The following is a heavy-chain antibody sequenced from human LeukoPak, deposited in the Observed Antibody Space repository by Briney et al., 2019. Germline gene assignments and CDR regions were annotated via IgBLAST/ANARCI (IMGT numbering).Heavy chain of an antibody. CDR1: GGSFSGYY. J-gene: IGHJ3*01. V-gene: IGHV4-34*01. Sequence: SETLSLTCAVYGGSFSGYYWSWIRQSPGKGLEWIAEIKHSGSSNYNPSLKSRLTISLDTSKNQFSLKLSSVTAADTAVYYCAREGVTNAFDVWGQGTMVTVSS. CDR2: IKHSGSS. CDR3: AREGVTNAFDV. D-gene: IGHD4-11*01.